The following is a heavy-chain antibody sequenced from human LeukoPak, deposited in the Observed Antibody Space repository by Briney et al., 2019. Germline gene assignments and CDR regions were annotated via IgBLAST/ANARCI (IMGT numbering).Heavy chain of an antibody. CDR2: ISYDGSNK. V-gene: IGHV3-30*18. CDR1: GFTFSNYA. CDR3: AKSPGIAAAGLEGEYFQH. J-gene: IGHJ1*01. Sequence: GGSLRLSCAAAGFTFSNYAMTWVRQAPGKGLEWVAVISYDGSNKYYADSVKGRFTISRDNSKNTLYLQMNSLRAEDTAVYYCAKSPGIAAAGLEGEYFQHWGQGTLVTVSS. D-gene: IGHD6-13*01.